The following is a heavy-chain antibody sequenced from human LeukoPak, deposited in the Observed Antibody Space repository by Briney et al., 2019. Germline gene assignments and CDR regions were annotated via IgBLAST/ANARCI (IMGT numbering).Heavy chain of an antibody. D-gene: IGHD2-21*01. CDR2: INPNNGDR. CDR1: GYTFTAQY. Sequence: ASVKVSCKASGYTFTAQYMHWVRQAPGQGLEWMGWINPNNGDRKYEQTFLGRVTMTRDTSSTTAYMELSSLRSDDSAVYFCASYPRSIPTPPFDYWGQGAPVTVSS. CDR3: ASYPRSIPTPPFDY. J-gene: IGHJ4*02. V-gene: IGHV1-2*02.